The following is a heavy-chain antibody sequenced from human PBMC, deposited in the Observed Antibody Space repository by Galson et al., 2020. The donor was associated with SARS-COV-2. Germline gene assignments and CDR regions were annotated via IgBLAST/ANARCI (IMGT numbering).Heavy chain of an antibody. CDR3: AKDYYDSSGYFAFDI. Sequence: QLGESLKISCAASGFTVSSNYMSWVRQAPGKGLEWVSVIYSGGSTYYADSVKGRFTISRDNSKNTLYLQMNSLRAEDTAVYYCAKDYYDSSGYFAFDIWGQGTMVTVSS. CDR1: GFTVSSNY. J-gene: IGHJ3*02. D-gene: IGHD3-22*01. V-gene: IGHV3-53*01. CDR2: IYSGGST.